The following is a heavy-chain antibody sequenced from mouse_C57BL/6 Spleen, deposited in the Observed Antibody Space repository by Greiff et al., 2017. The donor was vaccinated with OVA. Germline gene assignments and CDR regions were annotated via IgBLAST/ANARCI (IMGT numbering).Heavy chain of an antibody. CDR3: ATLTGVFAY. D-gene: IGHD4-1*01. J-gene: IGHJ3*01. CDR2: IDPSDSYT. Sequence: LQQPGAELVRPGTSVKLSCKASGYTFTSYWMHWVKQRPGQGLEWIGVIDPSDSYTNYNQKFKGKATLTVDTSSSTAYMQLSSLTSEDSAVYYCATLTGVFAYWGQGTLVTVSA. V-gene: IGHV1-59*01. CDR1: GYTFTSYW.